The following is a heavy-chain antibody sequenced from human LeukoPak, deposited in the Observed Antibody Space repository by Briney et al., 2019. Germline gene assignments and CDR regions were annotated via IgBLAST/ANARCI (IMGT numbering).Heavy chain of an antibody. CDR2: INPSGGST. Sequence: ASVKVSCKASGYTFNTYGVGWVRQAPGQGLEWMGIINPSGGSTSYAQKFQGRVTMTRDTSTSTVYMELSSLRSEDTAVYYCARVPTGLSGNIDYWGQGTLVTVSS. D-gene: IGHD1/OR15-1a*01. CDR3: ARVPTGLSGNIDY. CDR1: GYTFNTYG. V-gene: IGHV1-46*02. J-gene: IGHJ4*02.